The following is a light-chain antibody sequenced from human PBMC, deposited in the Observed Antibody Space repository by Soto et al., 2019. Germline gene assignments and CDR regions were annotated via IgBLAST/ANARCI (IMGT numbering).Light chain of an antibody. CDR3: QQYGSSPTWT. V-gene: IGKV3-20*01. Sequence: EIVLTQSPGTLSLSPGERATLSCRASQRVSSSYLAWYQQKPGQAPRLLIYGASSRATGIPDRFSGSGSGTGFTLTISRLEPEDFAVYYCQQYGSSPTWTFGQGTKVEIK. CDR2: GAS. CDR1: QRVSSSY. J-gene: IGKJ1*01.